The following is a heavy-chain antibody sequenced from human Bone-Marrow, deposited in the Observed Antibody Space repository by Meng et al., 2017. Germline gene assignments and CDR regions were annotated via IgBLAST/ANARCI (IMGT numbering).Heavy chain of an antibody. CDR2: IRSKVYGATT. CDR3: ARDQGVRYDSSRMDY. Sequence: GESLKISCIASGFTFGDYAMSWVRQAPGKGLEWVAFIRSKVYGATTEYAASVKGRFTISRDDSKTIAYLQMNSLRAEDTAVYYCARDQGVRYDSSRMDYWGQGTLVTVSS. J-gene: IGHJ4*02. CDR1: GFTFGDYA. D-gene: IGHD3-22*01. V-gene: IGHV3-49*04.